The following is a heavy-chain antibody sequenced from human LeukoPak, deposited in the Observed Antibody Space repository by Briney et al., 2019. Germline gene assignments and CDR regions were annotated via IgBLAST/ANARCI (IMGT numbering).Heavy chain of an antibody. CDR2: IDPNTGGT. Sequence: ASVKVSCKPSGYTFTNYYIHWVRQAPGQWLEWMGRIDPNTGGTKSAKNFQGRVTMTRDTSISTAYMALSGLRSDDTAVYYCASLYDIVGTTVDYWGQGTLVTVSS. CDR3: ASLYDIVGTTVDY. CDR1: GYTFTNYY. D-gene: IGHD1-26*01. J-gene: IGHJ4*02. V-gene: IGHV1-2*06.